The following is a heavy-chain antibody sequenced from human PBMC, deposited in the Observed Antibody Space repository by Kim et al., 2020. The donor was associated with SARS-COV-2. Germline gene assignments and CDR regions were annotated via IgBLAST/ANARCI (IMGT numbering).Heavy chain of an antibody. CDR1: GFTFSSYG. CDR3: ARGGDSRERALDYGSGSLSRY. D-gene: IGHD3-10*01. J-gene: IGHJ4*02. CDR2: IWYDGSNK. V-gene: IGHV3-33*01. Sequence: GGSLRLSCAASGFTFSSYGMHWVRQAPGKGLEWVAVIWYDGSNKYYADSVKGRFTISRDNSKNTLYLQMNSLRAEDTAVYYCARGGDSRERALDYGSGSLSRYWGQGTLVTVSS.